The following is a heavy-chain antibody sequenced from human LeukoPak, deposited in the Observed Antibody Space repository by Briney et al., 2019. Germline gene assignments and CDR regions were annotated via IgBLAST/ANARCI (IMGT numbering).Heavy chain of an antibody. V-gene: IGHV3-23*01. Sequence: GGSLRLSCAASGFTFSSYSMSWVRQAPGKGLEWVSGISVSGHKTYHADSVKGRFTISRDNSKNMVYLQMNSLRAEDTAVYYCAKFGPGYGDSHGYFDYWGQGTLVTVSS. CDR2: ISVSGHKT. CDR1: GFTFSSYS. J-gene: IGHJ4*02. CDR3: AKFGPGYGDSHGYFDY. D-gene: IGHD4-17*01.